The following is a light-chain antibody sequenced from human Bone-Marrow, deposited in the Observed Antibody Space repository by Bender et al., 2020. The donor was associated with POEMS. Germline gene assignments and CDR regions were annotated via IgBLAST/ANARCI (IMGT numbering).Light chain of an antibody. CDR1: AMPKQY. CDR3: QSADSSGTSYV. J-gene: IGLJ1*01. CDR2: KYD. Sequence: DDLTQPPSVSVSPGQTARITCSADAMPKQYAYWYQQKPGQAPVLLIYKYDERPTGLPARFSGSSSGTTATLTISGVQAEDEADYYCQSADSSGTSYVFGPGTKVTVL. V-gene: IGLV3-25*03.